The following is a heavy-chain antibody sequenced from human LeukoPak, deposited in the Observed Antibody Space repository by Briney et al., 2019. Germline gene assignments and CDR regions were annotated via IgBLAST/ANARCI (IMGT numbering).Heavy chain of an antibody. V-gene: IGHV3-11*04. CDR1: GFTFSDYY. Sequence: GGSLRLSCAASGFTFSDYYMSWIRQAPGKGLEWVSHISSSGSTIYYADSVKGRFTISRDNAKNSLYLQMNSLRAEDTAVYYCASWGVVVAAFDIWGQGTMATVSS. J-gene: IGHJ3*02. D-gene: IGHD2-15*01. CDR2: ISSSGSTI. CDR3: ASWGVVVAAFDI.